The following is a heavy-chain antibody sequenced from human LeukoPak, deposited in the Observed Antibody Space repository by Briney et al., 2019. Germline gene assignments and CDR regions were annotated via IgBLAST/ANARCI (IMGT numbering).Heavy chain of an antibody. CDR3: ARARVAPYYFDY. CDR1: GFTLSSYW. J-gene: IGHJ4*02. D-gene: IGHD2-15*01. V-gene: IGHV3-74*01. Sequence: PGGSLRPSCAASGFTLSSYWMHWVRQAPGKGLVWVSRINTDGGATTYADSVKGRFTISRDNAKNTLYLQMNSLRAEDTAVYYCARARVAPYYFDYWGQGALVTVSS. CDR2: INTDGGAT.